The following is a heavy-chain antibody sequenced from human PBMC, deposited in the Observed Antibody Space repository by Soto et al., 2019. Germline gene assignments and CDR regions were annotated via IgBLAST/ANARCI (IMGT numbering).Heavy chain of an antibody. V-gene: IGHV4-30-4*01. CDR3: ARGPVVVVSAPYYLDS. Sequence: TLSLTCNVSDGSISSGDNYWSWIRQPPGKGLEWIAYIYYSGSAYYNPSLKSRVTISVYTSKNQFSLKLRSVTAADTAVYYCARGPVVVVSAPYYLDSWAQGALDTVSS. D-gene: IGHD2-21*02. CDR1: DGSISSGDNY. CDR2: IYYSGSA. J-gene: IGHJ4*02.